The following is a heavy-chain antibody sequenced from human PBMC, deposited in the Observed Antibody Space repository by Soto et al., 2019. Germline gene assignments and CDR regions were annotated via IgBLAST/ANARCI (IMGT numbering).Heavy chain of an antibody. D-gene: IGHD1-7*01. CDR1: GGAISGHF. CDR2: IYKTGISGNT. J-gene: IGHJ3*02. Sequence: QVQLQESGPGLVKPSETLSLTCLVSGGAISGHFWSWIRQPPGGGLEWVGDIYKTGISGNTNSTPALQSRVTICLDTPRNQVSRTLRSVTAADTAVYYFARDLPGTCSTFDSWGQGAMVNVSS. V-gene: IGHV4-4*08. CDR3: ARDLPGTCSTFDS.